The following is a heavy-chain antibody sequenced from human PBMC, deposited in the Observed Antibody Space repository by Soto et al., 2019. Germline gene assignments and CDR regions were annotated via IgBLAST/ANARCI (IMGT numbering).Heavy chain of an antibody. Sequence: EVQLVESGGGLVKPGGSLRLSCAASGFTFSSYSMNWVRQAPGKGLEWVSSISSSSSYIYYADSVKGRFTISRDNAKTSLYLQMNSLRAEDTAVYYCARAGGGDIVVVPAAIENYYYYGMDVWGQGTTVTVSS. CDR1: GFTFSSYS. J-gene: IGHJ6*02. V-gene: IGHV3-21*01. CDR2: ISSSSSYI. D-gene: IGHD2-2*02. CDR3: ARAGGGDIVVVPAAIENYYYYGMDV.